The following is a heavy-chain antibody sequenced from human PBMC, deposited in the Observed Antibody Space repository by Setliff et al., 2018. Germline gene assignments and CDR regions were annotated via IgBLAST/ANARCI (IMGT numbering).Heavy chain of an antibody. D-gene: IGHD5-18*01. V-gene: IGHV5-51*01. CDR2: VFSGDSDT. J-gene: IGHJ3*02. CDR3: ARLGYSDAFDI. CDR1: GYRFTDYW. Sequence: GESLKISCKGSGYRFTDYWIGWVRLMPGKGLEWMGIVFSGDSDTRYSPYFQGQVTMSADKSIRSAYLQWSSLKASDTAMYYCARLGYSDAFDIWGQGTMVTVSS.